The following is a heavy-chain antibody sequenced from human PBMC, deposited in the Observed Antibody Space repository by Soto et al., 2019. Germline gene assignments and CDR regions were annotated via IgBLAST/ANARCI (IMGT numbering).Heavy chain of an antibody. J-gene: IGHJ3*01. CDR1: GYTFTSYG. Sequence: QVQLVQSGAEVKKPGASVKVSCKASGYTFTSYGINWVRQAPGQGLEWMGWISAYNGNTNYAQKLQGSVTMTTDTSTRTAYMEMRSLRSDDTAVYEGAGWIHACELLGQGTIVTVSS. CDR3: AGWIHACEL. D-gene: IGHD5-18*01. CDR2: ISAYNGNT. V-gene: IGHV1-18*01.